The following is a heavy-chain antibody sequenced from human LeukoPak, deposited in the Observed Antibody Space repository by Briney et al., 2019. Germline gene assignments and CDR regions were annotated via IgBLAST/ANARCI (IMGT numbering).Heavy chain of an antibody. CDR1: GFAFDDYG. V-gene: IGHV3-9*01. CDR3: AKDTPSGSYFFDY. D-gene: IGHD1-26*01. J-gene: IGHJ4*02. Sequence: GRSLRLSCAASGFAFDDYGIHWVRHAPGKGLEWVSGISWNSGRIGYADSVKGRFTISRDVAKNSLYLQMNSLRVEDTALYYCAKDTPSGSYFFDYWGQGTLVTVSS. CDR2: ISWNSGRI.